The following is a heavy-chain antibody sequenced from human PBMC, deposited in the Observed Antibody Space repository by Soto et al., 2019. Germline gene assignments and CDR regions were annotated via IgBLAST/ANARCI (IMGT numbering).Heavy chain of an antibody. J-gene: IGHJ4*02. V-gene: IGHV3-48*02. CDR3: ARDTYYSGSGDYYPFDY. CDR2: ISTGGRTI. CDR1: GFTFRTHT. D-gene: IGHD3-10*01. Sequence: GGSLRLSCAASGFTFRTHTMNWVRQAPGKGLEWISYISTGGRTIYQADSVKGRFTISRDDAKNSLYLQMNSLRDEDTAVYYCARDTYYSGSGDYYPFDYWGQGTPVTVS.